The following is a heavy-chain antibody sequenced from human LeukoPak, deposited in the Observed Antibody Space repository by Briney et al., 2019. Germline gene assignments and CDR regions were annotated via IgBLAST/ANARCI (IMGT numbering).Heavy chain of an antibody. CDR3: ARDSLSSYNSDAFDI. V-gene: IGHV4-59*01. Sequence: TSETLSLTCTVSGGSISSYYWSWIRQPPGKGLEWIGYIYYSGSTNYNPSLKSRVTISVDTSKNQFSLKLSSVTAADTAVYYCARDSLSSYNSDAFDIWGQGTMVTVSS. D-gene: IGHD5-24*01. CDR1: GGSISSYY. CDR2: IYYSGST. J-gene: IGHJ3*02.